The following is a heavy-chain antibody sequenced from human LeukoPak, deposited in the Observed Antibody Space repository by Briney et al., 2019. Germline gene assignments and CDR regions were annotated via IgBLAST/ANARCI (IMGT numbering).Heavy chain of an antibody. J-gene: IGHJ2*01. V-gene: IGHV4-30-2*01. Sequence: SETLSLTCTVSGGSISSGGYYWSWIRQPPGKGLEWIGYIYHSGSTYYNPSLKSRVTISVDTSKNQFSLKLSSLTAADTAVYYCARHAHWYFDLWGRGTLVTVSS. CDR1: GGSISSGGYY. D-gene: IGHD2-8*01. CDR2: IYHSGST. CDR3: ARHAHWYFDL.